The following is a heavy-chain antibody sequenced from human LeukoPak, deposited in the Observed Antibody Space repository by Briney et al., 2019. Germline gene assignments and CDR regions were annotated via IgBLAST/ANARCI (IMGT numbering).Heavy chain of an antibody. J-gene: IGHJ6*02. V-gene: IGHV1-2*02. Sequence: ASVKVSCKASGYTLPAYYLHWVRQAPGQGFEWMGWIDPHSGDTNYAQKFRGRVTMTRDTSITTAYMELSRLRSDDTAVYYCVRVTMIVVADGMDVWGQGTTVTVSS. CDR3: VRVTMIVVADGMDV. D-gene: IGHD3-22*01. CDR1: GYTLPAYY. CDR2: IDPHSGDT.